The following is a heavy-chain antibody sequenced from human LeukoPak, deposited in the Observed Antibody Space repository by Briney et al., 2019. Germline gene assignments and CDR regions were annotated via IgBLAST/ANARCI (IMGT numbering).Heavy chain of an antibody. V-gene: IGHV3-7*03. CDR3: AKRSAAGTVGYFDY. D-gene: IGHD6-13*01. CDR2: MKQDGSEK. J-gene: IGHJ4*02. CDR1: EFTFSSYW. Sequence: GGSLRLSCVASEFTFSSYWMSWVRQAPGKGLEWVANMKQDGSEKYYVDSVKGRFTISRDDAKNSLYLQMHSLRAEDTALYYCAKRSAAGTVGYFDYWGQGTLVTVSS.